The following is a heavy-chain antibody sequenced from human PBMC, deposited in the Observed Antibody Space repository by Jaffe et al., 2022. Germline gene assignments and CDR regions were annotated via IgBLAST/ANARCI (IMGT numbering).Heavy chain of an antibody. Sequence: QVQLVESGGGVVQPGGSLRLSCAASGFTFSSYGMHWVRQAPGKGLEWVAFIRYDGSNKYYADSVKGRFTISRDNSKNTLYLQMNSLRAEDTAVYYCAKDISLSSEYSSSWPTPDFDYWGQGTLVTVSS. CDR3: AKDISLSSEYSSSWPTPDFDY. V-gene: IGHV3-30*02. CDR1: GFTFSSYG. D-gene: IGHD6-13*01. J-gene: IGHJ4*02. CDR2: IRYDGSNK.